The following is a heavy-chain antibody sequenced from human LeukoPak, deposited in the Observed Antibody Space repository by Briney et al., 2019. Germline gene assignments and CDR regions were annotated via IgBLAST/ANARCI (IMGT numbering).Heavy chain of an antibody. J-gene: IGHJ4*02. CDR1: GHSISSGYY. V-gene: IGHV4-38-2*01. D-gene: IGHD2-2*01. CDR3: ARHRGLGSTSCRFDY. CDR2: IYHGGST. Sequence: PSETLSLSCAVSGHSISSGYYWGWIRQPPGKGLEWIGSIYHGGSTYYNPSLKSRVTISVDTSKDQFSLKLSSVTAADTAVYYCARHRGLGSTSCRFDYWGQGTLVTVSS.